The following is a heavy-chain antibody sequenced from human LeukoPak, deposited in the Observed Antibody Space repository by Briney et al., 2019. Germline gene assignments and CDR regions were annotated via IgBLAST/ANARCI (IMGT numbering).Heavy chain of an antibody. V-gene: IGHV3-23*01. Sequence: GGSLRLSCAASGFTFSNSAMSWVRQAPGKGLGWVSAISGSGGTTYYADSVKGRFTISRDNSNNTLYLKMSSLRAGDTAVYYCARHTGSTWSTGYWGQGTLVTVSS. CDR2: ISGSGGTT. D-gene: IGHD6-13*01. J-gene: IGHJ4*02. CDR1: GFTFSNSA. CDR3: ARHTGSTWSTGY.